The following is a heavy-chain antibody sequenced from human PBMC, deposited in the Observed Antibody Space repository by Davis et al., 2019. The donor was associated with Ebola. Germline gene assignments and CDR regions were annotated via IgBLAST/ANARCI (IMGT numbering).Heavy chain of an antibody. J-gene: IGHJ4*02. CDR1: GFTFSSYG. Sequence: GESLKISCTASGFTFSSYGMHWVRQAPGKGLEWVAVIWYDGSNKYHADSVKGRFTISRDNSKNTLYLQMNSLRAEDTAVYYCARDLGYSSSWYNPFDYWGQGTLVTVSS. D-gene: IGHD6-13*01. CDR2: IWYDGSNK. CDR3: ARDLGYSSSWYNPFDY. V-gene: IGHV3-33*01.